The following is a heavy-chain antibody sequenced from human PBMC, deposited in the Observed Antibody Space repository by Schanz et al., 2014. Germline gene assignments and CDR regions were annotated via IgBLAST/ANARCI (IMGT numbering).Heavy chain of an antibody. V-gene: IGHV3-23*01. Sequence: EVQLLDSGGGLVQPGGSLRLSCAASGFTFSTYAMSWVRQAPGQVLEWVSAISGSSGSTDYADSVKGRFTISRDNSNKALSLQRNDLRAEDTAVYYCAEDPSEGDYEYDFDYWGQGTLVTVSS. CDR2: ISGSSGST. CDR1: GFTFSTYA. D-gene: IGHD4-17*01. CDR3: AEDPSEGDYEYDFDY. J-gene: IGHJ4*02.